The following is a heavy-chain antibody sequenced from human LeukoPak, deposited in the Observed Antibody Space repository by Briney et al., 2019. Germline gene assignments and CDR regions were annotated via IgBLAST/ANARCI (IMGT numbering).Heavy chain of an antibody. CDR1: GYTFTRYD. V-gene: IGHV1-8*01. CDR2: MNPNSGNT. J-gene: IGHJ5*02. CDR3: ARGLRKTYYYDSSGP. Sequence: ASVKVSCKASGYTFTRYDINWVRQATGQGLGWMGWMNPNSGNTGYAQKFQGRVTMTRNTSISTAYMELSSQRSEDTAVYYCARGLRKTYYYDSSGPWGQGTLVTVSS. D-gene: IGHD3-22*01.